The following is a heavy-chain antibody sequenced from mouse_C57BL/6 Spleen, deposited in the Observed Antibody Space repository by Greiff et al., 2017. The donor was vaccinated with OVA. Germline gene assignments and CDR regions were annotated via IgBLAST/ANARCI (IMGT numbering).Heavy chain of an antibody. Sequence: EVQVVESGGGLVKPGGSLKLSCAASGFTFSSYAMSWVRQTPEKRLEWVATISDGGSYTYYPDNVKGRFTISRDNAKNNLYLQMSHLKSEDTAMYYCARDGYFGFAYWGQGTLVPVS. CDR3: ARDGYFGFAY. V-gene: IGHV5-4*01. CDR1: GFTFSSYA. J-gene: IGHJ3*01. D-gene: IGHD2-3*01. CDR2: ISDGGSYT.